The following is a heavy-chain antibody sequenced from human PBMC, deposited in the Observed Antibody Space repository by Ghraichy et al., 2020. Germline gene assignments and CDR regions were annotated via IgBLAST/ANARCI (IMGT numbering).Heavy chain of an antibody. CDR2: ISGSGDST. Sequence: GGSLRLSCAASGFTFSSYVLSWVRQAPGKGLEWVSAISGSGDSTYYPDSVKGRFTISRDNSKNTLYLQMNSLRVEDTAVHYCAKGIAAGTSTISYYYNGMDVWGQGSTVTVSS. V-gene: IGHV3-23*01. J-gene: IGHJ6*02. CDR1: GFTFSSYV. D-gene: IGHD6-13*01. CDR3: AKGIAAGTSTISYYYNGMDV.